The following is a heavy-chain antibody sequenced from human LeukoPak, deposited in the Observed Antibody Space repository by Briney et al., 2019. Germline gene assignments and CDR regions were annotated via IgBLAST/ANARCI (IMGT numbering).Heavy chain of an antibody. Sequence: SQTLSLNCTVSGGSISSGGYYWSWLRQHPGKGLEWIGYICYSGSAYYNPSLKTIVTISVDTTNYQFSLKLSSVTAADTAVYYCARAITIAYYDGAGSYTYYFDYWGQGTLVTVSS. V-gene: IGHV4-31*01. CDR1: GGSISSGGYY. J-gene: IGHJ4*02. CDR2: ICYSGSA. D-gene: IGHD3-10*01. CDR3: ARAITIAYYDGAGSYTYYFDY.